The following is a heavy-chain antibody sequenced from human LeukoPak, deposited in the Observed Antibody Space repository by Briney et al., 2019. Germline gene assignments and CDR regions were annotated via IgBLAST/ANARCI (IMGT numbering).Heavy chain of an antibody. V-gene: IGHV1-69*13. CDR3: AKGSPATTGDIVVVVAASFFYYYGMDV. Sequence: SVKVSCKASGGTFSSYAISWVRQAPGQGLEWMGGIIPIFGTANYAQKFQGRVTITADESTSTAYMELSSLRSEDTAVYYCAKGSPATTGDIVVVVAASFFYYYGMDVWGQGTTVTVSS. D-gene: IGHD2-15*01. CDR1: GGTFSSYA. CDR2: IIPIFGTA. J-gene: IGHJ6*02.